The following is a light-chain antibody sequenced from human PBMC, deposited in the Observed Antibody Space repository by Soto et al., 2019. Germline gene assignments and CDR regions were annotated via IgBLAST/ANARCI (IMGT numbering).Light chain of an antibody. CDR2: EVS. J-gene: IGLJ1*01. CDR3: SSYTSTTTRV. V-gene: IGLV2-14*03. CDR1: SSDVGGYNY. Sequence: VLTQPASVSGSPGQSITISCTGTSSDVGGYNYVSWYQQHPGKGPKLMIYEVSNRPSGVSNRFSGSKSGNTATLTISGLQAEDEADYYCSSYTSTTTRVFGTGTKVTVL.